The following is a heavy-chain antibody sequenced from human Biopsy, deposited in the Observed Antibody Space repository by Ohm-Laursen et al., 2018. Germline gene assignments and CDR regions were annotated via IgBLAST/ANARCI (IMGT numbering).Heavy chain of an antibody. CDR1: GDSISSYY. CDR3: ARHPTGFWFDP. V-gene: IGHV4-39*01. J-gene: IGHJ5*02. CDR2: IYNTETT. Sequence: SDTLSLTCTVSGDSISSYYWSWIRQPPGKGLEWIGSIYNTETTFYNPSLKSRVTISVDTSTNQFSLKVSSVTAADTALYFCARHPTGFWFDPWGHGTLVAVSS.